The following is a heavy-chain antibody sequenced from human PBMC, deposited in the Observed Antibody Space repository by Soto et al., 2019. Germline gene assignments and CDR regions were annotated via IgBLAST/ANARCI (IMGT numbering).Heavy chain of an antibody. D-gene: IGHD1-26*01. CDR1: GVSVSRDYQ. CDR2: ISYSGSP. V-gene: IGHV4-30-4*01. Sequence: KSSETLSLTCTVSGVSVSRDYQWIWIRQPPGKGLEWIGHISYSGSPHYHPSLRSRLSISVDTSKNQFSLKVKSVTAADTAVYYCARAWDFWGQGTLVTVSS. CDR3: ARAWDF. J-gene: IGHJ1*01.